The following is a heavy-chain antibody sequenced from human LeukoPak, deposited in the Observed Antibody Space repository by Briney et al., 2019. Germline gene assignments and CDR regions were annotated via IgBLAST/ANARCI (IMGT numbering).Heavy chain of an antibody. V-gene: IGHV4-4*02. J-gene: IGHJ4*02. CDR1: GGTISSSNW. CDR2: IYHSGST. CDR3: ARMRGGEDYFDY. D-gene: IGHD2-21*01. Sequence: SGTLSLTCAVSGGTISSSNWWSWVRLPPGKWLGWIGEIYHSGSTNYNPSLKSRVTISVDKSKNQFSLKLSSVTAADTAVYYCARMRGGEDYFDYWGQGTLVTVSS.